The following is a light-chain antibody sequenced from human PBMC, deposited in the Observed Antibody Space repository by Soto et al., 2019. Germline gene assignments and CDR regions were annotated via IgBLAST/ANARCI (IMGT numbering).Light chain of an antibody. CDR3: SSYTSSSTSV. J-gene: IGLJ2*01. CDR2: DVS. Sequence: QSALTQPASVSGSPGQSITISCTGTSSDVGNYNYVSWYQQHPGKAPKLMIYDVSNRPSGVSNRFSGSKSGNTASLTISGLQAEDEADYYCSSYTSSSTSVFGGGTQLTVL. V-gene: IGLV2-14*01. CDR1: SSDVGNYNY.